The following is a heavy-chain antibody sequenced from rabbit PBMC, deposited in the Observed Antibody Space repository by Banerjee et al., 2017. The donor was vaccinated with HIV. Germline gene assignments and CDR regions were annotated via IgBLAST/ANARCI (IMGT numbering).Heavy chain of an antibody. V-gene: IGHV1S45*01. CDR1: GFSFSSGYD. J-gene: IGHJ6*01. CDR2: IYTGDGNT. D-gene: IGHD6-1*01. CDR3: ARDRYVGYIGYGYATNGMDL. Sequence: QEQLEESGGDLVKPEGSLTLTCTASGFSFSSGYDMCWVRQAPGKGLEWIACIYTGDGNTYYASWAKGRFTISKTSSTTVTLQMTSLTAADTATYFCARDRYVGYIGYGYATNGMDLWGQGTLVTVS.